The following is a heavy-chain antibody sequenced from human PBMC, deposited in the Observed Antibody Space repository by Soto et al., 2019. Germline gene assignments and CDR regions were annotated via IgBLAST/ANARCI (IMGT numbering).Heavy chain of an antibody. CDR1: GFTFSNFA. D-gene: IGHD6-13*01. CDR2: IGGGGGST. CDR3: AKDPSSWPQVSWFDP. J-gene: IGHJ5*02. V-gene: IGHV3-23*01. Sequence: GGSLRLSCAASGFTFSNFAMGWVRQGPGEGLEWVAAIGGGGGSTYYADSVKGRFTISRDNSKNTLFLQMNFLRADDTAVYYCAKDPSSWPQVSWFDPWGQGTLVTVSS.